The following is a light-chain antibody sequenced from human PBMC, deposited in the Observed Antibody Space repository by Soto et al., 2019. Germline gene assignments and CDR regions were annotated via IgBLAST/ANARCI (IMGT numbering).Light chain of an antibody. CDR1: SSNIGAGYD. V-gene: IGLV1-40*01. Sequence: QSVLTQPPSVSGAPGQRVTISCTGSSSNIGAGYDVHWYQQLPGTAPKLLIYGNSNRPSGVPDRFSGSKSGTSASLAITGLQAEDEADYYCQSYDSSLFYVFGTRTKVTVL. CDR2: GNS. J-gene: IGLJ1*01. CDR3: QSYDSSLFYV.